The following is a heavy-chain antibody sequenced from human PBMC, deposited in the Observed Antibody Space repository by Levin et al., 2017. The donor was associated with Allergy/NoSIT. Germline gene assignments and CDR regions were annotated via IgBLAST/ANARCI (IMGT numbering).Heavy chain of an antibody. V-gene: IGHV3-48*01. CDR3: ARVSGAGFYPLDY. J-gene: IGHJ4*02. D-gene: IGHD3-9*01. CDR2: ISSSSGTI. CDR1: GFAFSNSN. Sequence: GGSLRLSCIASGFAFSNSNINWVRQAPGKGLEWVSYISSSSGTIYYADSVKGRFTISRDNARNSLYLQMNSLSAEDTAVYYCARVSGAGFYPLDYWGQGTLVTVSS.